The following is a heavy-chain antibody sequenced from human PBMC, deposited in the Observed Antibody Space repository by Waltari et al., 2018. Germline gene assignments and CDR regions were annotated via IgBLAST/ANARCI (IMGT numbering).Heavy chain of an antibody. V-gene: IGHV2-5*01. Sequence: QITLKESGPTLVKPTQTLTLTCTFSGFSLSTSGVGVGWIRQPPGKALEWLALIYWNDDKRYSPSLKSRLTITKDTSKNQVVLTMTNMDPVDTATYYCAHSRIAAAGDDYYYYYYMDVWGKGTTVTVSS. CDR2: IYWNDDK. J-gene: IGHJ6*03. CDR3: AHSRIAAAGDDYYYYYYMDV. D-gene: IGHD6-13*01. CDR1: GFSLSTSGVG.